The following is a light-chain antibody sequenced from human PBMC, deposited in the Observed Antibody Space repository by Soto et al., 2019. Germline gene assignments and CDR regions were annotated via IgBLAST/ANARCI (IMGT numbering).Light chain of an antibody. J-gene: IGKJ3*01. Sequence: IQLTQSPSSLSASVGDRVTITCRASQGISSFLAWYQQKPGKAPKLLIYGASTLQSGVPSRFSGSGSGTDFTLTICSLQTEDVATYYCQQLNSFPIPFGPGTKVDIK. V-gene: IGKV1-9*01. CDR2: GAS. CDR1: QGISSF. CDR3: QQLNSFPIP.